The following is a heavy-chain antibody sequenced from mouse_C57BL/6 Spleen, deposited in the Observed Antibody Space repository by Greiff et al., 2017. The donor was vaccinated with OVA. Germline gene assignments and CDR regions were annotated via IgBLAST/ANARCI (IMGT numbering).Heavy chain of an antibody. CDR1: GFTFSDYY. J-gene: IGHJ4*01. CDR2: ISNGGGST. D-gene: IGHD2-1*01. Sequence: EVKLVESGGGLVQPGGSLKLSCAASGFTFSDYYMYWVRQTPEKRLEWVAYISNGGGSTYYPDTVKGRFTISRDNAKNTLYLQMSRLKSEDTAMYYCARQRGYGNSYYYAMDYWGQGTSVTVSS. V-gene: IGHV5-12*01. CDR3: ARQRGYGNSYYYAMDY.